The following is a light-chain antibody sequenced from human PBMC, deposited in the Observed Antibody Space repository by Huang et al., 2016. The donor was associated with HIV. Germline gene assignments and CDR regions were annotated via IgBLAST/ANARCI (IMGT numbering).Light chain of an antibody. J-gene: IGKJ2*01. V-gene: IGKV3-15*01. CDR3: QQYNNWPRT. CDR1: QDVSSN. Sequence: ERVMTQSPDILSVSPGETATLSCRASQDVSSNLAWYRQKPGQAPSLLIDGASTRVSGIPARFNGSGSGIAFTLTISSVQSEDFAVYYCQQYNNWPRTFGQGTKLEIK. CDR2: GAS.